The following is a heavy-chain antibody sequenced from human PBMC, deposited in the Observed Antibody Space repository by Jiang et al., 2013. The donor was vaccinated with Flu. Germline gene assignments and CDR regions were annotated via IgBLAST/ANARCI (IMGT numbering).Heavy chain of an antibody. V-gene: IGHV1-69*01. D-gene: IGHD6-13*01. Sequence: QLVESGAEVKKPGSSVKVSCKASGGTFSSYAISWVRQAPAQGLEWMGGIIPIFGTANYAQKFQGRVTITADESTSTAYMELSSLRSEDTAVYYCARDGYSSRVTYNYYMDVWGKGTTVTVSS. CDR1: GGTFSSYA. CDR3: ARDGYSSRVTYNYYMDV. CDR2: IIPIFGTA. J-gene: IGHJ6*03.